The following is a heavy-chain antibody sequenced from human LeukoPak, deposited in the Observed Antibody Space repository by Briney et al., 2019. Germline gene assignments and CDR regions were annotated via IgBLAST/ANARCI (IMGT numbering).Heavy chain of an antibody. CDR2: ISSNSNAI. CDR1: GFTFSSYT. CDR3: ARVRSFDSRDFDC. Sequence: QSGGSLRLSCAASGFTFSSYTMNWVRQAPGKGLEWVSCISSNSNAIYNADSVKGRFTISRDNAKNSLYLQMNSLRAEDTAVYYCARVRSFDSRDFDCWGQGTLVTVSS. V-gene: IGHV3-48*04. D-gene: IGHD2-15*01. J-gene: IGHJ4*02.